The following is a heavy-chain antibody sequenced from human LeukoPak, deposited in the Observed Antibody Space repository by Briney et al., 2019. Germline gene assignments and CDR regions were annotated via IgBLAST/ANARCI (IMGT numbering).Heavy chain of an antibody. D-gene: IGHD3-10*01. V-gene: IGHV4-59*01. Sequence: TSETLSLTCTVSGGSISSYYWSWIRQPPGKGLEWIGYIYYSGSTNYNPSLKSRVTISVDTSKNQFSLKLSSVTAADTAVYYCAREITMVRGVFDYWGQGTLVTVSS. CDR3: AREITMVRGVFDY. CDR2: IYYSGST. CDR1: GGSISSYY. J-gene: IGHJ4*02.